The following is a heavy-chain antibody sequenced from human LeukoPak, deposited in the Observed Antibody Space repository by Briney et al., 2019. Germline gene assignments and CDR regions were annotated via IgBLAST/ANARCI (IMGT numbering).Heavy chain of an antibody. CDR1: GGSFSGYY. D-gene: IGHD2-15*01. CDR2: INHSGST. V-gene: IGHV4-34*01. J-gene: IGHJ3*02. CDR3: ARGEIVVVVAAPAFDI. Sequence: SETLSLTCAVYGGSFSGYYWSWIRQPPGKGLEWIGEINHSGSTNYNPSLKSRVTISVDTSKNQFSLKLSSVTAADTAVYYCARGEIVVVVAAPAFDIWGQGTMVTVSS.